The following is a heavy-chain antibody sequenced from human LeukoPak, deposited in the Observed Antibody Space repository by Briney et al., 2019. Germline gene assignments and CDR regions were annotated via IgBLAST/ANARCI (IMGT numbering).Heavy chain of an antibody. CDR1: GFTFSSYD. V-gene: IGHV3-23*01. J-gene: IGHJ4*02. CDR3: TKFDY. CDR2: ISGSGGST. Sequence: GGSLRLSCAASGFTFSSYDMSWVRQAPGKGLEWVSAISGSGGSTYYADSVKGRFTISRDNSKTTVFLHMTSLRAEDTAVYYCTKFDYWGQGVLVTVSS.